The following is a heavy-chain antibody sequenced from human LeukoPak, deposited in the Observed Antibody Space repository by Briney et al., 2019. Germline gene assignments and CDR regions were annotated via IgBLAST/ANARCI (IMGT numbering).Heavy chain of an antibody. CDR1: GFTLSKYP. CDR2: VSHDGVNK. D-gene: IGHD6-13*01. V-gene: IGHV3-30-3*01. Sequence: GGSLRLSCAASGFTLSKYPMHWVRQAPGKGLEWVAVVSHDGVNKYYADSVKGRFTISRENSKNTLHLQVNSLRGEDTAVYYCATLHIAATGSHAVDVWGQGTTVTVSS. J-gene: IGHJ6*02. CDR3: ATLHIAATGSHAVDV.